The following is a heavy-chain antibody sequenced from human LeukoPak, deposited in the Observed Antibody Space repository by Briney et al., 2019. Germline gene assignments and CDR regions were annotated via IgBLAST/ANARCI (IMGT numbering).Heavy chain of an antibody. D-gene: IGHD6-19*01. Sequence: GGSLRLSCAASGFTFSSYSMTWVRQATGKGLEWVSVISSSGGATDYAGSVKGRFTISRDNSKYTLYLQMSSLRAEDTAVYYCVKVGSGWSFDYWGQGTLVTVSS. CDR1: GFTFSSYS. CDR3: VKVGSGWSFDY. V-gene: IGHV3-23*01. CDR2: ISSSGGAT. J-gene: IGHJ4*02.